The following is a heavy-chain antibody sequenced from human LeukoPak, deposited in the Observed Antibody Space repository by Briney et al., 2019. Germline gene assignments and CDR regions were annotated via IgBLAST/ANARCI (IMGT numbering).Heavy chain of an antibody. V-gene: IGHV4-4*07. D-gene: IGHD3-22*01. Sequence: PSETLSLTCTVSGASIGGSYWSWIRQPAGRGLEWIGRVYSSGSANYNPSLKGRVTMSVDRSKNQFSLKLTSVTAADTAVYYCARAGYYYDRSAIDYWGQGTLVTVSS. J-gene: IGHJ4*02. CDR3: ARAGYYYDRSAIDY. CDR1: GASIGGSY. CDR2: VYSSGSA.